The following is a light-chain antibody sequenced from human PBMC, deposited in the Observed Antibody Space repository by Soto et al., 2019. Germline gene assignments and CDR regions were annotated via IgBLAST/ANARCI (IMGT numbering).Light chain of an antibody. CDR2: AIS. CDR3: QSYDSSLSGSGV. J-gene: IGLJ1*01. CDR1: SSNIGGGYH. V-gene: IGLV1-40*01. Sequence: SELKQPRRVCVSPSQGGALSRKGSSSNIGGGYHVHWYQQLPGTAPKLLIYAISNRPSGVPDRFSGSKSGTSASLAITGLQAEDEADYYCQSYDSSLSGSGVFGTGTKVTVL.